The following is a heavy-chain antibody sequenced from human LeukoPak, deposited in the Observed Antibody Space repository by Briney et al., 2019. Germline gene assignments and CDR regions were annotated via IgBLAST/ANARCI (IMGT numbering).Heavy chain of an antibody. D-gene: IGHD3-22*01. CDR2: IYYSGST. CDR1: GGSVSSGSYY. Sequence: SETQSLTCTVYGGSVSSGSYYWSWIRQPPGKGLEWIGYIYYSGSTNYNPSLKSRVTISADTSKNQFSLKLSSVTTADTAVYYCARDKGYYESSGYLKAFDIWGQGTMVTVSS. J-gene: IGHJ3*02. V-gene: IGHV4-61*01. CDR3: ARDKGYYESSGYLKAFDI.